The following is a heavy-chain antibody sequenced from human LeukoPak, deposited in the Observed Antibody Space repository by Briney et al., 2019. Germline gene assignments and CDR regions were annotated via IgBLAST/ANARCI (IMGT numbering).Heavy chain of an antibody. J-gene: IGHJ3*02. V-gene: IGHV3-30*14. Sequence: PGRSLRLSCAASGFTFSSYAMHWVRQAPGKGLEWVAVISYDGRNKYYADSVKGRFTISRDNSKNTLYLQMNSLRAEDTAVYYCPRGGSYLSAFDIWGQGTMVTVSS. CDR2: ISYDGRNK. CDR1: GFTFSSYA. CDR3: PRGGSYLSAFDI. D-gene: IGHD1-26*01.